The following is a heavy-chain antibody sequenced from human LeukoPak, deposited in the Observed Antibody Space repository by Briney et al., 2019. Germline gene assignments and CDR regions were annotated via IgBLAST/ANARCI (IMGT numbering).Heavy chain of an antibody. Sequence: GGSLRLSCAASGFTFSSCWMHWVRQAPGKGLVWVSRINSDGSSTSYADSVKGRFTISRDNAKNTLYLQMNSLRAEDTAVYYCARTTVTSVVWFDPWGQGTLVTVSS. CDR2: INSDGSST. CDR1: GFTFSSCW. CDR3: ARTTVTSVVWFDP. V-gene: IGHV3-74*01. J-gene: IGHJ5*02. D-gene: IGHD4-17*01.